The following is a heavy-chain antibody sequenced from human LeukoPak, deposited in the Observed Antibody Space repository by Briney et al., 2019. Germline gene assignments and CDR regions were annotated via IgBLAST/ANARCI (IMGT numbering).Heavy chain of an antibody. CDR1: EFTFSHYG. CDR2: ISSDGSEE. J-gene: IGHJ4*02. Sequence: GGSLRLSCAASEFTFSHYGMHWVRQAPGKGLELVAGISSDGSEEYYADSVEGRFTISRDNPKNTLYLEMNSLRAEDTAVYYCAKGDSGFYFYLDYRGQGTLVTVSS. CDR3: AKGDSGFYFYLDY. V-gene: IGHV3-30*18. D-gene: IGHD3-22*01.